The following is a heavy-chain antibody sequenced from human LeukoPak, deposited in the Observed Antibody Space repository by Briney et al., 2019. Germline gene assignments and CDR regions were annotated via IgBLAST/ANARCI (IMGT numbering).Heavy chain of an antibody. J-gene: IGHJ4*02. CDR2: TSGSGGNT. CDR1: GFTFSSYA. Sequence: GGSLRLSCAASGFTFSSYAMHWVHQAPGKGLEWVSATSGSGGNTYYADSVKGRFTSSRDNSKNTLYLQMNSLRAEDTALYYCAKGTVKSGYSDWGQGTLATVSS. D-gene: IGHD5-12*01. CDR3: AKGTVKSGYSD. V-gene: IGHV3-23*01.